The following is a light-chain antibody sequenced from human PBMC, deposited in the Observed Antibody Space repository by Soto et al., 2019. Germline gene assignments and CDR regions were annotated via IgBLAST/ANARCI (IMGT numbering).Light chain of an antibody. CDR1: QSIRSA. Sequence: DTQMTQSPSTLSASVGERVTITCRASQSIRSALAWYQQKPGKAPKLLIFEASSLQSWVPSRFSGSGSETEFTLTIISLQPDDFATYYCQQYNYLWTFGQGTK. CDR3: QQYNYLWT. V-gene: IGKV1-5*03. J-gene: IGKJ1*01. CDR2: EAS.